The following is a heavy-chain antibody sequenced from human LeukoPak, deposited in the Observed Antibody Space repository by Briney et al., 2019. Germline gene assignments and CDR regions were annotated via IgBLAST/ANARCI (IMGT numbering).Heavy chain of an antibody. CDR3: AKYSGNY. V-gene: IGHV3-30*18. CDR2: ISYDGSNR. D-gene: IGHD1-26*01. CDR1: GFTFSTYA. Sequence: GRSLRLSCAASGFTFSTYAMHWVRQAPGKGLEWVAVISYDGSNRYYADSVKGRFTISRDNSKNTLYLQMNSLRAEDTAIYYCAKYSGNYWGPGNLVTVSS. J-gene: IGHJ4*02.